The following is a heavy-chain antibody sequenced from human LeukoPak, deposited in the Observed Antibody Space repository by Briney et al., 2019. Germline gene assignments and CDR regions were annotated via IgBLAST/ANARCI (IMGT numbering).Heavy chain of an antibody. CDR1: GFTFSRYW. V-gene: IGHV3-74*01. J-gene: IGHJ6*03. Sequence: WGSLRLSCAASGFTFSRYWMHWVRQAPGKGLVWVSRINSDGSSTNYADSVKGRFTISRDNAKNTLYLQMNSLRAEDAAVYYCASFVYEYYYMDVWGKGTTVTVSS. CDR3: ASFVYEYYYMDV. D-gene: IGHD5/OR15-5a*01. CDR2: INSDGSST.